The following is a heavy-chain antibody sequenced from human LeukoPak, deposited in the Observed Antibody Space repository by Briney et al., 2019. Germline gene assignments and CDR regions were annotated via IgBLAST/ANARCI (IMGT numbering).Heavy chain of an antibody. V-gene: IGHV3-23*01. CDR2: ISGSGGST. J-gene: IGHJ4*02. Sequence: GGSLVPSCAASGFTFSSYAMSWVRQAPGKGLEWVSTISGSGGSTYYADSVKGRFTISRDNSKNTLFLQMNSLRAEDTAVYYCAKDRGGMVMVTAHGHRGPGTLVTVSS. CDR3: AKDRGGMVMVTAHGH. CDR1: GFTFSSYA. D-gene: IGHD2-21*02.